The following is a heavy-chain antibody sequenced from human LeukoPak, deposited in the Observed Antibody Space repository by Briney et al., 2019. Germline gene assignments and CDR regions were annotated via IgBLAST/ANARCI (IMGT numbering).Heavy chain of an antibody. V-gene: IGHV3-48*01. D-gene: IGHD2-21*01. Sequence: PGGSLRLSCAASGFTFSDYSMNWVRQAPGKGLEWISYIGGRGDGISYADSVKGRFIVSRDNARNSLFLQMNRLRGEDTAIYFCAREIPGRIAGDCWGQGTLVTVSS. CDR2: IGGRGDGI. J-gene: IGHJ4*02. CDR3: AREIPGRIAGDC. CDR1: GFTFSDYS.